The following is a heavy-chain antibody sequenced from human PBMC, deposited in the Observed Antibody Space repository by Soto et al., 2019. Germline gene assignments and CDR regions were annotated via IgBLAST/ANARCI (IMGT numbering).Heavy chain of an antibody. CDR3: ARGRSGLFDSFDI. J-gene: IGHJ3*02. V-gene: IGHV1-69*13. CDR2: IIPIFGTA. CDR1: GGTFSSYA. Sequence: SVKVSCKASGGTFSSYAISWVRQAPGQGLEWMGGIIPIFGTANYAQKFQGRVTITADESTSTAYMELSSLRSEDTAVYYCARGRSGLFDSFDIWGQGTMFTVSS. D-gene: IGHD5-12*01.